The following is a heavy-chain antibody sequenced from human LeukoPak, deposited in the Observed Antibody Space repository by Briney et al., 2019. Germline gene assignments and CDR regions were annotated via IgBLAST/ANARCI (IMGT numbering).Heavy chain of an antibody. J-gene: IGHJ4*02. D-gene: IGHD1-26*01. CDR1: GYTFTGYY. V-gene: IGHV1-2*02. Sequence: GASVKVSCKTSGYTFTGYYMHWRRQAPGQELELMGWVNPNSGGTNYAQKFHGRVTMTRDTSISTAYMELSRLRSDDTAVYYCARDPGASYSGSYLFDCWGQGTLVTVSS. CDR2: VNPNSGGT. CDR3: ARDPGASYSGSYLFDC.